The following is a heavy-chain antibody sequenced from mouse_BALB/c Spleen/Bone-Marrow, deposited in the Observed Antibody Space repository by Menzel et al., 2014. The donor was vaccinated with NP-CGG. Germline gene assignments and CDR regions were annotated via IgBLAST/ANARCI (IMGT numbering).Heavy chain of an antibody. Sequence: VQVVESGPGLVAPSQRLSISCTVSGFSLTSYGVHWVRQPPGQGLEWLGVIWAGGSTNYNSALMSRLSINKDNSKSQVFLKMNSLQTDDTAMYYCAREGRGYYGSSGAAMDYWGQGTTVTVSS. CDR1: GFSLTSYG. D-gene: IGHD1-1*01. CDR2: IWAGGST. CDR3: AREGRGYYGSSGAAMDY. J-gene: IGHJ4*01. V-gene: IGHV2-9*02.